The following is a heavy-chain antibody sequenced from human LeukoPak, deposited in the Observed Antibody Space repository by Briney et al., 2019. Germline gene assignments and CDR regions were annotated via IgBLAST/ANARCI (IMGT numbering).Heavy chain of an antibody. D-gene: IGHD3-10*01. Sequence: GGSLRLSCTASGFTFGDHAMSWVRQAPGKGLEWVGFIRSKTYGGTTEYAASVKGRFTISRDDSKSIAYLQMNSLRAEDTAVYYCARETPKYASGSHDAFDIWGQGTMVTVSS. CDR3: ARETPKYASGSHDAFDI. V-gene: IGHV3-49*04. J-gene: IGHJ3*02. CDR1: GFTFGDHA. CDR2: IRSKTYGGTT.